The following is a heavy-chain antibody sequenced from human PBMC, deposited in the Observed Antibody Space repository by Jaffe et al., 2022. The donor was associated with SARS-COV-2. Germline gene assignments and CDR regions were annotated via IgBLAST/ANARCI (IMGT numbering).Heavy chain of an antibody. Sequence: QVQLVQSGAEVKKPGASVKVSCKASGYTFTSYAMHWVRQAPGQRLEWMGWINAGNGNTKYSQKFQGRVTITRDTSASTAYMELSSLRSEDTAVYYCARVGRGGTPLFFDYWGQGTLVTVSS. D-gene: IGHD3-16*01. CDR3: ARVGRGGTPLFFDY. CDR2: INAGNGNT. V-gene: IGHV1-3*01. CDR1: GYTFTSYA. J-gene: IGHJ4*02.